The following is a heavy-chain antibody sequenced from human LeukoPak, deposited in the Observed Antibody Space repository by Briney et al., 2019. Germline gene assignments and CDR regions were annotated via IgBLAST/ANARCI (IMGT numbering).Heavy chain of an antibody. V-gene: IGHV3-7*02. CDR3: ARARINAAAGIDY. CDR2: IKQDGNEK. CDR1: GFTFSSCW. J-gene: IGHJ4*02. Sequence: HPGGSLRLSCAASGFTFSSCWMTWVRQAPGKGLEWVANIKQDGNEKYYVDSVKGRFSISRDNAKNSVYLQMNSLRAEDTAVYYCARARINAAAGIDYWGQGTLVTVSS. D-gene: IGHD6-13*01.